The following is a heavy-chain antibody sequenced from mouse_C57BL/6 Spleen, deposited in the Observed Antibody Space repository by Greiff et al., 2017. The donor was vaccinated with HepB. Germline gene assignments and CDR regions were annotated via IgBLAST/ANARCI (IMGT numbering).Heavy chain of an antibody. V-gene: IGHV14-3*01. CDR1: GFNIKNTY. D-gene: IGHD3-2*02. CDR3: PRVRQLRLRGYAMDY. CDR2: IDPANGNT. Sequence: VQLQQSVAELVRPGASVKLSCTASGFNIKNTYMHWVKQRPEQGLEWIGRIDPANGNTKYAPKFQGKATITADTSSNTAYLQLSSLTSEDTAIYYCPRVRQLRLRGYAMDYWGQGTSVTVSS. J-gene: IGHJ4*01.